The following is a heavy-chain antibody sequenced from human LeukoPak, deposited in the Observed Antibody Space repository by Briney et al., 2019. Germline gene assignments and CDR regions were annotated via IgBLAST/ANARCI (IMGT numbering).Heavy chain of an antibody. V-gene: IGHV3-20*04. J-gene: IGHJ6*03. D-gene: IGHD5-12*01. Sequence: GGSLRLSCAAPGFTFDDYGMSWVRQAPGKGLEWVSGINWNGGSTGYADSVKGRFTISRDNAKNSLYLQMNSLRADDTALYYCARVQGYDLGPYYSYYMDVWGKGTTVTVTS. CDR1: GFTFDDYG. CDR3: ARVQGYDLGPYYSYYMDV. CDR2: INWNGGST.